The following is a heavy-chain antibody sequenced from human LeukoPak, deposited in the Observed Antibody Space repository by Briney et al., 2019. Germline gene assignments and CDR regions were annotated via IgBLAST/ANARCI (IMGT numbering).Heavy chain of an antibody. J-gene: IGHJ5*02. Sequence: ASVKVSCKASGYTFTSYDINWVRQATGQGLEWMGWMNPNSGNTGYAQKFQGRVTMTRNTSISTAYMELSSLRSEDTAVYYCARGAAGIGWFDPWGQGTLVTVSS. D-gene: IGHD6-13*01. V-gene: IGHV1-8*01. CDR1: GYTFTSYD. CDR3: ARGAAGIGWFDP. CDR2: MNPNSGNT.